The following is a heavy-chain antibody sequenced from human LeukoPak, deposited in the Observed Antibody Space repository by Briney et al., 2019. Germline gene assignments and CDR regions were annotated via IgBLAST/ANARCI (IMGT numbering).Heavy chain of an antibody. J-gene: IGHJ4*02. Sequence: PVGSLRLSCAASGFTFSSYSMNWVGQSPGKGVEWVSFIYSDITHYSDSVKRRFTISRDNSKNTLYLHINSLRAEDTAVYSCARRAGAYSHPYDYWGQGTLVTVSS. D-gene: IGHD4/OR15-4a*01. CDR3: ARRAGAYSHPYDY. CDR2: IYSDIT. CDR1: GFTFSSYS. V-gene: IGHV3-53*01.